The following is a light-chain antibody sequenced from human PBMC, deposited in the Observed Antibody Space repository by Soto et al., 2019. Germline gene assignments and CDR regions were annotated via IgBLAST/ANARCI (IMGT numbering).Light chain of an antibody. J-gene: IGKJ1*01. CDR2: GAS. V-gene: IGKV3-15*01. Sequence: EIVMTQSPATLSMSPGERATLSCRASQNIKDYLAWFQQKPGQAPRLRIYGASTRSTAIPARFSGSGSGTEFTLSISSLQYEDVAVYYCQQYNTWPRKFGQGTKVDTK. CDR1: QNIKDY. CDR3: QQYNTWPRK.